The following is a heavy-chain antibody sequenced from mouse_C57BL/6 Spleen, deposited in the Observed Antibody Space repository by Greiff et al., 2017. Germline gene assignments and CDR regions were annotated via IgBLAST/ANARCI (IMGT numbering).Heavy chain of an antibody. D-gene: IGHD2-5*01. CDR2: IWSGGST. V-gene: IGHV2-2*01. CDR1: GFSLTSYG. CDR3: ARRGSNYEDYAMDY. J-gene: IGHJ4*01. Sequence: VKLMESGPGLVQPSQSLSITCTVSGFSLTSYGVHWVRQSPGKGLEWLGVIWSGGSTDYNAAFISRLSLSKDNSKSQVFFKMNSLQADDTAIYYCARRGSNYEDYAMDYWGQGTSVTVSS.